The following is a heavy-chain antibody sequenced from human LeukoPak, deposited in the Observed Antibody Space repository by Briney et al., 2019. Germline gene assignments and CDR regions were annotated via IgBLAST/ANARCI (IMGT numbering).Heavy chain of an antibody. V-gene: IGHV1-69*01. CDR2: PIFGTA. CDR3: ARAVEMATIQGAMAFDI. Sequence: PIFGTANYAQKFQVRVTITADEYTSTDYMEVRSLRSEDTAVYYCARAVEMATIQGAMAFDIWGQGTMVTVSS. J-gene: IGHJ3*02. D-gene: IGHD5-24*01.